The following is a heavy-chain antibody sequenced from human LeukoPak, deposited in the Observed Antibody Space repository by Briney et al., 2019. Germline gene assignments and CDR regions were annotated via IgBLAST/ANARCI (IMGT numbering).Heavy chain of an antibody. CDR3: ARDLEGYYGSGSYIFDY. CDR1: GGTFSSYA. J-gene: IGHJ4*02. D-gene: IGHD3-10*01. V-gene: IGHV1-69*01. Sequence: GSSVKVSCKASGGTFSSYAISWVRQAPGQGLEWMGGIIPIFGTANYAQKFQGRVTITADESTSTAYMELSSLRSEDTAVYYCARDLEGYYGSGSYIFDYWGQGTLVTVSS. CDR2: IIPIFGTA.